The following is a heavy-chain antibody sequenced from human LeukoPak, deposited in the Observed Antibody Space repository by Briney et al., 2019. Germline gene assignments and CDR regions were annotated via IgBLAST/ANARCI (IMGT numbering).Heavy chain of an antibody. D-gene: IGHD1-1*01. Sequence: GESLKISCAASGFTFSSYWMSWVRQAPGKGLEWVANIKQDGNEKYYVDSVKGRFTISRDNAKNSLYLQMNSLRAEDTAVYYCARAPTRGDFDYWGQGALVTVSS. CDR3: ARAPTRGDFDY. J-gene: IGHJ4*02. CDR1: GFTFSSYW. CDR2: IKQDGNEK. V-gene: IGHV3-7*01.